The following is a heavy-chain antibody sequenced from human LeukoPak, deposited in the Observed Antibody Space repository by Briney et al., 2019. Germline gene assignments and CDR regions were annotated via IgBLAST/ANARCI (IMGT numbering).Heavy chain of an antibody. CDR3: ARLTYGDYGTKAFDI. D-gene: IGHD4-17*01. Sequence: SETLSLTCTVSGGSGGSITNYYWSWIRQPPGKGLEWIGYIYYSGSTNYNPSLKSRVTISVDTSKNQFSLKLSSVTAADTAVYYCARLTYGDYGTKAFDIWGQGTMVTVSS. CDR1: GGSGGSITNYY. CDR2: IYYSGST. V-gene: IGHV4-59*01. J-gene: IGHJ3*02.